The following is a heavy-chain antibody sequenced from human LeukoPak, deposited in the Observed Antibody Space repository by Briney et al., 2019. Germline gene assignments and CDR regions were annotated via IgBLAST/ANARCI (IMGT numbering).Heavy chain of an antibody. CDR1: GFTFSSYG. CDR2: IRYDGSNK. J-gene: IGHJ3*02. CDR3: AKGDYGDYVSDAFDI. Sequence: PGGSLRLSCAASGFTFSSYGMHWVRQAPGKGLEWVAFIRYDGSNKYYADSVKGRFTISRDNSKNTLYLQMNSLRAEDTAVYYCAKGDYGDYVSDAFDIWGQGTMVTVSS. D-gene: IGHD4-17*01. V-gene: IGHV3-30*02.